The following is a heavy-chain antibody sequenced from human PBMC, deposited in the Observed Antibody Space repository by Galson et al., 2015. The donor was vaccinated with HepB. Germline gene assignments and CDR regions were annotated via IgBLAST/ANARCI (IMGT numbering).Heavy chain of an antibody. V-gene: IGHV3-21*01. J-gene: IGHJ4*02. D-gene: IGHD3-22*01. Sequence: SLRLSCAASGFTFSSYSMTWVRQAPGKGLEWVSSISTSSAMSYADSVQGRFTISRDNAKNSLDLYMNSLSAEDTAVYYCARGYYYDSFNYYGHHQTSAGRYWGQGTLVTVSS. CDR3: ARGYYYDSFNYYGHHQTSAGRY. CDR2: ISTSSAM. CDR1: GFTFSSYS.